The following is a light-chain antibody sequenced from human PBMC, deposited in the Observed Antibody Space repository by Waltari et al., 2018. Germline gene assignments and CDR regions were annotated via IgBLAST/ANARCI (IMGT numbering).Light chain of an antibody. Sequence: EVVLTQSPGTLSLSPGERATLARRASQRVGKALAWYQRKPGQAPRPLIYGASRRATGIPDRFSGSGSGTDFSLTISRLEPEDFAVDYCQHYVRLPATFGQGTKVEI. V-gene: IGKV3-20*01. J-gene: IGKJ1*01. CDR2: GAS. CDR3: QHYVRLPAT. CDR1: QRVGKA.